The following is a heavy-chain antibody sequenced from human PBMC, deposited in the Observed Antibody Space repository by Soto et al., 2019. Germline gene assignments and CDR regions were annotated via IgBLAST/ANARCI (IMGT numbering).Heavy chain of an antibody. CDR1: GYTFTSYG. V-gene: IGHV1-18*01. CDR2: ISAYNGNT. D-gene: IGHD2-2*01. J-gene: IGHJ4*02. Sequence: ASVKVSCKASGYTFTSYGISWVRQAPGQGLEWMGWISAYNGNTNYAQKLQGRVTMTTDTSTGTAYMELRSLRSDDTAVYYCASGYCSSTSCYVSDYWGQGTLVTVSS. CDR3: ASGYCSSTSCYVSDY.